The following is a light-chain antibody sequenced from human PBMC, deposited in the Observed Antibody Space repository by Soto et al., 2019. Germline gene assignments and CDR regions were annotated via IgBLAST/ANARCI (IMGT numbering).Light chain of an antibody. CDR1: QSVSTN. CDR3: QQYNNWPPLT. CDR2: GAS. Sequence: EIVMTQSPATLSVSPGERATLFCRASQSVSTNLAWYQQKPGQAPRLLIYGASTRATGIPARFSGSGSGTEFTLTISSLQSEDFAVYYCQQYNNWPPLTFGGGTTVEIK. V-gene: IGKV3-15*01. J-gene: IGKJ4*01.